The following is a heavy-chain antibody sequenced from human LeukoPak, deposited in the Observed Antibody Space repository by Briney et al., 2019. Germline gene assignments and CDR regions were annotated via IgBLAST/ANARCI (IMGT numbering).Heavy chain of an antibody. CDR2: ICWVGGST. D-gene: IGHD1-26*01. CDR1: GFTFDDYV. CDR3: ARDQEWELLPFDY. V-gene: IGHV3-43D*03. Sequence: GGSLRLSCAASGFTFDDYVMHCVRQAPGKGLEWVSLICWVGGSTYYADSVKGRFTISRDNAKSSLYLQMNSLRAEDTAVYYCARDQEWELLPFDYWGQGTLVTVSS. J-gene: IGHJ4*02.